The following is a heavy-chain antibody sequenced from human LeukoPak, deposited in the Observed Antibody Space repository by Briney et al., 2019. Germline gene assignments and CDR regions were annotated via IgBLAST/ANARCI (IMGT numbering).Heavy chain of an antibody. D-gene: IGHD3-10*01. CDR1: GFTFSSHG. J-gene: IGHJ4*02. Sequence: PGGSLRLSCAASGFTFSSHGMHWVRQAPGKGLEWVAFISYDGSNKYYADSVKGRFSISRDNSKNTLYLQMNSLRAEDTAVYYCAKDHEMVRFYFDYWGQGTLVTVSS. CDR3: AKDHEMVRFYFDY. V-gene: IGHV3-30*18. CDR2: ISYDGSNK.